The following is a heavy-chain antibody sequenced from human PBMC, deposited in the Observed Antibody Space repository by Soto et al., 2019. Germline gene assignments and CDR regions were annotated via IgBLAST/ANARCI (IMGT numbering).Heavy chain of an antibody. CDR3: ARIGRLRWGDY. Sequence: EVQLVESGGGLVQPGGSLRLSCAASGFTFSSYSMNWVRQAPGKGLEWVSYIRSSSSTIYYADSVKGRFTISRDNAKNSLYLQMNSLRAEDTAVYYCARIGRLRWGDYWGQGTLVTVSS. D-gene: IGHD4-17*01. CDR1: GFTFSSYS. J-gene: IGHJ4*02. V-gene: IGHV3-48*01. CDR2: IRSSSSTI.